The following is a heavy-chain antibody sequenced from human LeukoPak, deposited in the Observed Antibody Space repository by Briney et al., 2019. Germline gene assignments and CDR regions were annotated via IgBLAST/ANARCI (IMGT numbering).Heavy chain of an antibody. D-gene: IGHD1-26*01. CDR2: MWYDGSNK. V-gene: IGHV3-33*01. CDR3: TTGFRIVGATISNRGDY. CDR1: GFTFSSYG. Sequence: PEGSLRLSCAASGFTFSSYGMHWVRQAPGKGLEWVAVMWYDGSNKYYADSVKGRFTISRDNSKNTLYLQMNSLKTEDTAVYYCTTGFRIVGATISNRGDYWGQGTLVTVSS. J-gene: IGHJ4*02.